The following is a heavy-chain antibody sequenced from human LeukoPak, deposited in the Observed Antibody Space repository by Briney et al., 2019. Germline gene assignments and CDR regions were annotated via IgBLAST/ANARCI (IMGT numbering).Heavy chain of an antibody. J-gene: IGHJ5*02. V-gene: IGHV3-23*01. CDR2: ISQSGGRST. CDR1: GFTFSSYA. CDR3: ARDLGCSTTSCRYNWFDP. Sequence: GGSLRLSCAASGFTFSSYAMTWVRQAPGKGLEWVSFISQSGGRSTDYADSVKGRFTISRDNSKNTLHLQMNSLRAEDTAVYHCARDLGCSTTSCRYNWFDPWGQGTLVTVSS. D-gene: IGHD2-2*01.